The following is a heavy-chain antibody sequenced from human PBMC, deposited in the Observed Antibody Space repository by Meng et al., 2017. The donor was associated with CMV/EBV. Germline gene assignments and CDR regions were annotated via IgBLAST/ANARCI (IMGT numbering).Heavy chain of an antibody. D-gene: IGHD3-3*01. V-gene: IGHV1-2*02. CDR2: INPNSGGT. Sequence: ASVKVSCKASGYTFTGYYMHWVRPAPGQGLEWMGWINPNSGGTNYAQKFQGRVTMTRDTSISTAYMELSRLRSDDTAVYYCARDVGGTITIFGVVIMGAFDIWGQGTMVTVSS. CDR1: GYTFTGYY. J-gene: IGHJ3*02. CDR3: ARDVGGTITIFGVVIMGAFDI.